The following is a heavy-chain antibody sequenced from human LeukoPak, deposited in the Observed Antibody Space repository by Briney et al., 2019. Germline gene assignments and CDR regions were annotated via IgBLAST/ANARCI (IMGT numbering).Heavy chain of an antibody. Sequence: GASVKVSCKASGYTFTNYGISWVRQAPGQGLERMGWINTYNGNTNYAQKFQGRVTMTTDTSTSTAYMELRSLRSDDTAVYYCARVVLDHYYDSSGYLGTLDYWGQGTLVTVSS. CDR3: ARVVLDHYYDSSGYLGTLDY. CDR1: GYTFTNYG. D-gene: IGHD3-22*01. J-gene: IGHJ4*02. CDR2: INTYNGNT. V-gene: IGHV1-18*01.